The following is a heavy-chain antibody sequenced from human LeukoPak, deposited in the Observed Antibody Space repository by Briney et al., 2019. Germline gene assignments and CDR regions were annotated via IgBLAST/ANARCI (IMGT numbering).Heavy chain of an antibody. CDR3: ARDGFDGLDY. D-gene: IGHD5-12*01. CDR2: IYSDVSST. J-gene: IGHJ4*02. Sequence: PGGSLRLSCAASGFTFNSYWMHWVRQAPGKGLVWVSRIYSDVSSTSYADSVKGRFTISRDNAENTLYLHMSSLRAEDTAVYYCARDGFDGLDYWGQGTLVTVSS. CDR1: GFTFNSYW. V-gene: IGHV3-74*01.